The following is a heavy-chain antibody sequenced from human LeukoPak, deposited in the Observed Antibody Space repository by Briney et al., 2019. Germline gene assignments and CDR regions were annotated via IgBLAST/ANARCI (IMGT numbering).Heavy chain of an antibody. V-gene: IGHV1-2*02. J-gene: IGHJ6*02. D-gene: IGHD2-2*01. CDR3: ARVSTGYCSSTSCYLAPRGYYYGMDV. CDR2: INPNSGGT. CDR1: GYTFTGYY. Sequence: ASVKVSCKASGYTFTGYYMHWVRQAPGQGLEWMGWINPNSGGTNYAQKFQGRVTMTRDTSISTAYMELSRLRSDDTAVYYCARVSTGYCSSTSCYLAPRGYYYGMDVWGQGTTVTVSS.